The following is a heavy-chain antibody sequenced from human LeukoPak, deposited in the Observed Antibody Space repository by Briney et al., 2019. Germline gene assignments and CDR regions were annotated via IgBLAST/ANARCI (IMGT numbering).Heavy chain of an antibody. CDR2: ISGSGGST. V-gene: IGHV3-23*01. J-gene: IGHJ6*02. Sequence: GGSLRLSCAASGFTFSSYDMSWVRQAPGKGLEWVSAISGSGGSTYYADSVKGRFTISRDNSKNTLYLQMNSLRAEDTAVYYCAKDPNDAYCSGSYYISDYYYYYGMDVWGQGTTVTVSS. D-gene: IGHD3-10*01. CDR1: GFTFSSYD. CDR3: AKDPNDAYCSGSYYISDYYYYYGMDV.